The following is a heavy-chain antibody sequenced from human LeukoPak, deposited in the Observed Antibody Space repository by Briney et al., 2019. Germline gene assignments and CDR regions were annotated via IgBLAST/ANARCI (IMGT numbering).Heavy chain of an antibody. D-gene: IGHD6-13*01. CDR1: GFAFDSYN. J-gene: IGHJ6*02. CDR3: ATLPLGISHDYYYGMDV. CDR2: ISYNGNNK. Sequence: GGSLRLSCAASGFAFDSYNIHWVRQAPGQELKWVTVISYNGNNKDYADFAKGRFTISRDNSKNTLYLQMNSLRAEGTAVYYCATLPLGISHDYYYGMDVWGQGTTVTVSS. V-gene: IGHV3-30*14.